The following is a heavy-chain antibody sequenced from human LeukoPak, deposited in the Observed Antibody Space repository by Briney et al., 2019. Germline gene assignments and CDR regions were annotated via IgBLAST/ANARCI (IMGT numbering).Heavy chain of an antibody. V-gene: IGHV3-30*02. Sequence: GGSLRLSCAASRFTFRNFDMHWVRQAPGKGLEWVTFIRFDGSNEYYADSVRGRFTISRDNSKNTLYLQMSSLRPEDTAVYYCARQIGVSIDYWGQGTLVTVSS. CDR2: IRFDGSNE. CDR3: ARQIGVSIDY. D-gene: IGHD5/OR15-5a*01. J-gene: IGHJ4*02. CDR1: RFTFRNFD.